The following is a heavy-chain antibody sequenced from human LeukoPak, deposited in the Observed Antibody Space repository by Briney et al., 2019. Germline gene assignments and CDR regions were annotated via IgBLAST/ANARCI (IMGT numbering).Heavy chain of an antibody. CDR3: ARDLPRSGWYERGYFDY. Sequence: SETLSLTCTVSGGSISSYYWGWIRQPPGKGLEWIGSIYYSGSTYYNPSLKSRATISVDTSKNQFSLKLSSVTAADTAVYYCARDLPRSGWYERGYFDYWGQGTLVTVSS. J-gene: IGHJ4*02. CDR1: GGSISSYY. V-gene: IGHV4-39*07. D-gene: IGHD6-19*01. CDR2: IYYSGST.